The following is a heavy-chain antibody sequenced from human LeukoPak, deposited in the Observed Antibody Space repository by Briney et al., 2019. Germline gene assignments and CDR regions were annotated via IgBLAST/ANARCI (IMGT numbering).Heavy chain of an antibody. J-gene: IGHJ3*02. CDR3: AKSLYSGSYLVDAFDI. CDR2: IIGGGGST. Sequence: GGSLRLSCAASGFTFSSYAMSWVRQAPGKGLEWVSAIIGGGGSTYYAHSVKGRFTISRDNSKNTLYLLMNSLRAEDTAVYYCAKSLYSGSYLVDAFDIWGQGTMVTVSS. V-gene: IGHV3-23*01. D-gene: IGHD1-26*01. CDR1: GFTFSSYA.